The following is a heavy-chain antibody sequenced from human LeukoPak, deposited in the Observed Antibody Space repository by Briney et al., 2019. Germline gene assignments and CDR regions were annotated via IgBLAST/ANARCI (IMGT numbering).Heavy chain of an antibody. D-gene: IGHD1-1*01. V-gene: IGHV3-30-3*01. CDR2: ISYDGSSK. Sequence: PGRSLRLSCAASGFTFSSYAMHWVRQAPGKGLEWVAVISYDGSSKYYADSVKGRFTISRDNSKNTLYLQMNSLRAEDTAVYYCARDVTGTPGGFDYWGQGTLVTVSS. CDR3: ARDVTGTPGGFDY. CDR1: GFTFSSYA. J-gene: IGHJ4*02.